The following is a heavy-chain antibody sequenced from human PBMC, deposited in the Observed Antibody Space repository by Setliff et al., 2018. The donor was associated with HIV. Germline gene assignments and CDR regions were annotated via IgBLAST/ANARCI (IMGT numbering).Heavy chain of an antibody. CDR3: ATIREYYYDSSGQEYFQH. J-gene: IGHJ1*01. CDR1: GGTFSSYA. V-gene: IGHV1-69*05. D-gene: IGHD3-22*01. CDR2: IIPIFGTA. Sequence: SVKVSCKASGGTFSSYAISWVRQAPGQGLEWMGGIIPIFGTANYAQKFQGRVTITTDESTSTAYMELSSLRSEDTAMYYCATIREYYYDSSGQEYFQHWGHGTLVTVSS.